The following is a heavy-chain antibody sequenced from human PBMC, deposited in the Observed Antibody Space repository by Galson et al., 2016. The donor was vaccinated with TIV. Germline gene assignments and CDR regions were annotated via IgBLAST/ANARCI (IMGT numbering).Heavy chain of an antibody. CDR1: GFTFSSYA. V-gene: IGHV3-23*01. J-gene: IGHJ4*02. Sequence: SLRLSCAASGFTFSSYALTWVRQAPGKGLEWVSTIAGGAYTYYADSVKGRFTISRDNSKNTLYLQMSSLRAEDTAGYFGAKDSETRPIGSDWHYWGQRTLLTVSA. CDR2: IAGGAYT. D-gene: IGHD6-19*01. CDR3: AKDSETRPIGSDWHY.